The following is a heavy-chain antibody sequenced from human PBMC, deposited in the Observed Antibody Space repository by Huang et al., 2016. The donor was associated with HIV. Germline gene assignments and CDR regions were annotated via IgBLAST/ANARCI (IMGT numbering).Heavy chain of an antibody. Sequence: EVRLLESGGDLVRPGGSLRLSCQTSGFNFRVYALNWGRQAPGRGLEWVARISGTAAHTSYAASVKGRFSISRDNDQNTVSLQMNSLGAEDTGIYYCAKAPQVLSQALDGWGQGSLVTVSS. D-gene: IGHD1-1*01. CDR1: GFNFRVYA. CDR2: ISGTAAHT. V-gene: IGHV3-23*01. J-gene: IGHJ4*02. CDR3: AKAPQVLSQALDG.